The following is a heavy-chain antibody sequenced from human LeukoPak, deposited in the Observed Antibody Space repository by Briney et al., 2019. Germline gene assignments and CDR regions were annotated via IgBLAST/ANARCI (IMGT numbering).Heavy chain of an antibody. V-gene: IGHV1-2*02. CDR2: INPNSGGT. CDR3: ARDLLLWFGEHYFDY. Sequence: GASVKVSCKASGYTFTGYYMHWVRQAPGQGLEWMGWINPNSGGTNYAQKFQGRVTMTRDTSISTAYMELSRLRSDDTAVYYCARDLLLWFGEHYFDYWGQGTLVTVSS. D-gene: IGHD3-10*01. CDR1: GYTFTGYY. J-gene: IGHJ4*02.